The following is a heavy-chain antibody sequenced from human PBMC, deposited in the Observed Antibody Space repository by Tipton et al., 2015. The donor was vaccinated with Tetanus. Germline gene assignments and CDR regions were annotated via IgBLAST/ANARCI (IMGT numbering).Heavy chain of an antibody. Sequence: TLSLTCSVSGASLSSGDYFWSWIRQAPGKGLEWLGYISHSGTTNYNPSLMSRVTLSLDTARGQFSLKLTSVTAADAAVYFCARDRRDFAYDSRGFYSPLYYFDNWGQGLRVTVSS. CDR1: GASLSSGDYF. J-gene: IGHJ4*02. CDR3: ARDRRDFAYDSRGFYSPLYYFDN. V-gene: IGHV4-30-4*01. D-gene: IGHD3-22*01. CDR2: ISHSGTT.